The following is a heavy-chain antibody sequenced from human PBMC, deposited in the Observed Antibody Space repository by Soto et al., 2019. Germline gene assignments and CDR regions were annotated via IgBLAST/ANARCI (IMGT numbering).Heavy chain of an antibody. J-gene: IGHJ4*02. D-gene: IGHD6-19*01. CDR2: ISGTGSST. CDR1: GFTFSSYA. V-gene: IGHV3-23*01. CDR3: AKAGGIAVPGSHLDY. Sequence: EVQLLESGGGSVQPGGSLRLSCAASGFTFSSYAMTWVRQAPGKGLEWVSAISGTGSSTNYADSVEGRFTISRDNSKNTLYVQIRSLGAEDTAVYYCAKAGGIAVPGSHLDYWGQGALVSVSS.